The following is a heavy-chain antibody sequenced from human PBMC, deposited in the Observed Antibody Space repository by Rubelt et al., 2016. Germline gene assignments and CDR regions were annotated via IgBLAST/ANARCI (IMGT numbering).Heavy chain of an antibody. CDR1: GGSFSGYY. CDR3: ARHFPLAAAGTGDFDL. D-gene: IGHD6-13*01. V-gene: IGHV4-34*01. CDR2: INHSGST. Sequence: QVQLQQWGAGLLKPSETLSLTCAVYGGSFSGYYWSWIRQPPGKGLEWIGEINHSGSTNYNPSLKSRVTISVDTSKNQFSLKLSSVTAADTAVYYCARHFPLAAAGTGDFDLWGRGTLVTVSS. J-gene: IGHJ2*01.